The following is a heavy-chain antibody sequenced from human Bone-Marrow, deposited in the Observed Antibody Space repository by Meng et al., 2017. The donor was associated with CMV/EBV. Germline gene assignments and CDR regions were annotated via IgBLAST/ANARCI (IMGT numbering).Heavy chain of an antibody. D-gene: IGHD3-16*01. CDR2: ISYDGSNK. Sequence: GGSLRLSCVVSGFNFGDYGMHWVRQAPGKGLEWVAVISYDGSNKYYADSVKGRFTISRDNSKNTLYLQMNSLRAEDTAVYYCAKELGGFDYWGQGTLVTVSS. CDR3: AKELGGFDY. J-gene: IGHJ4*02. V-gene: IGHV3-30*19. CDR1: GFNFGDYG.